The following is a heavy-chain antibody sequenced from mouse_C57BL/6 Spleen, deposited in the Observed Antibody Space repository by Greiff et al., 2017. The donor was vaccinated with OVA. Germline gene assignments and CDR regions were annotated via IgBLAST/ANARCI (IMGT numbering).Heavy chain of an antibody. CDR2: IDPSDSYT. CDR3: AREDYYGSVAEDY. V-gene: IGHV1-59*01. D-gene: IGHD1-1*01. J-gene: IGHJ2*01. Sequence: VQLQQSGAELVRPGTSVKLSCKASGYTFTSYWMHWVKQRPGQGLEWIGVIDPSDSYTNYNQKLKGKATLTVDTSSSTAYMQLSSLTSEDSAVYYWAREDYYGSVAEDYWGQGTTLTVSS. CDR1: GYTFTSYW.